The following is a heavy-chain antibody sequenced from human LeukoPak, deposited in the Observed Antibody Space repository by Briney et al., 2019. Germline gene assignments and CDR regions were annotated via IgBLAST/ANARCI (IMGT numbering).Heavy chain of an antibody. CDR1: GFTFSSYA. Sequence: GRSLRLSCAASGFTFSSYAMSWVRQAPGKGLEWVSAISGSGGSTYYADSVKGRFTISRDNSKNTLYLQMNSLRAEDTAVYYCAKGDGDYRLYYFDYWGQGTLVTVSS. D-gene: IGHD4-17*01. V-gene: IGHV3-23*01. J-gene: IGHJ4*02. CDR2: ISGSGGST. CDR3: AKGDGDYRLYYFDY.